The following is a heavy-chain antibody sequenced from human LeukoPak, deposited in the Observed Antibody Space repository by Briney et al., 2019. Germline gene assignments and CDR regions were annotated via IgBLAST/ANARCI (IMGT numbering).Heavy chain of an antibody. CDR3: ARGRYSSSWYDYWYFDL. CDR1: GYTFTGYY. CDR2: INPNSGGT. D-gene: IGHD6-13*01. V-gene: IGHV1-2*04. Sequence: GASVKVSCKASGYTFTGYYMHWVRQAPGQGLEWMGWINPNSGGTNYAQKFQGWVTMTRGTSISTAYMELSRLRSDDTAVYYCARGRYSSSWYDYWYFDLWGRGTLVTVSS. J-gene: IGHJ2*01.